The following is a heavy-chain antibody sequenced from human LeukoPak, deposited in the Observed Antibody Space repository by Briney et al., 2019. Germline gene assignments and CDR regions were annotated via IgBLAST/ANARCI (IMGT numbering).Heavy chain of an antibody. D-gene: IGHD3-3*01. J-gene: IGHJ5*02. Sequence: PSETLSLTCTVSGGSISTYYWSWIRQPAGKGLEWIGRIYTSGSTNYNPSLKSRVTISVDTSKNQFSLKLSSVTAADTAVYYCARAYYDFWSGYPNWFDPWGQGTLVTVSS. CDR3: ARAYYDFWSGYPNWFDP. CDR2: IYTSGST. CDR1: GGSISTYY. V-gene: IGHV4-4*07.